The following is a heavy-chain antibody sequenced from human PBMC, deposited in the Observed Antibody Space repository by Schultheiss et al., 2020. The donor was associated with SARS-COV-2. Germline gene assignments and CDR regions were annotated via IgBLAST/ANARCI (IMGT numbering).Heavy chain of an antibody. V-gene: IGHV3-23*01. CDR2: ISSSSSYI. D-gene: IGHD2-2*01. Sequence: GGSLRLSCAASGFTFSSYVMNWVRQAPGKGLEWVSSISSSSSYIYYADSVKGRFTISRDNSKNTLYLQMNSLRAEDTAVYYCAKDKLYCSSTSCYRRKIGGGYYMDVWGKGTTVTVSS. CDR1: GFTFSSYV. CDR3: AKDKLYCSSTSCYRRKIGGGYYMDV. J-gene: IGHJ6*03.